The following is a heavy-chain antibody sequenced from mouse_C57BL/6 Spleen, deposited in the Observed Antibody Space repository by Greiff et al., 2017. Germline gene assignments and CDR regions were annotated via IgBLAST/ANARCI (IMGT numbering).Heavy chain of an antibody. CDR2: ISSGSSTI. Sequence: EVHLVESGGGLVMPGGSLKLSCAASGFTFSDYGMHWVRQAPEKGLEWVAYISSGSSTIYYADTVKGRFTISRDNAKNTLFLQMTRLRSEDTARYYCARGYYGRSNYWGQGTTRTVSS. V-gene: IGHV5-17*01. J-gene: IGHJ2*01. D-gene: IGHD1-1*01. CDR1: GFTFSDYG. CDR3: ARGYYGRSNY.